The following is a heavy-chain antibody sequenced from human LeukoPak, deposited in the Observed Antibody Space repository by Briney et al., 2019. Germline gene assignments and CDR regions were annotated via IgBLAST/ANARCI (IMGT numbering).Heavy chain of an antibody. CDR3: ARHPGNDFGDYETD. CDR1: GSYISNNY. Sequence: PSEALSLTRTVSGSYISNNYWSWIRQPPGKGLEWIGYIYYSGSTNYNPSLKSRVTISVDTSKNQFSLKLSSVTATDTAVYYCARHPGNDFGDYETDWGQGTLVTVSS. D-gene: IGHD4-17*01. V-gene: IGHV4-59*08. J-gene: IGHJ4*02. CDR2: IYYSGST.